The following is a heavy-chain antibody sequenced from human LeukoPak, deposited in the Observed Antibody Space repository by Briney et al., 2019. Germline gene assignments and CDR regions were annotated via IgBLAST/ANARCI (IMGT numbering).Heavy chain of an antibody. D-gene: IGHD6-19*01. J-gene: IGHJ1*01. CDR3: AREARRQWLVRYCQH. CDR2: INHSGST. Sequence: SATLSLTCAVYGGSFSGYYWSWIRQPPGKGLEWIGEINHSGSTNYNPSLKSRVTISVDTSKNQFSLKLSSVTAADTAVYYCAREARRQWLVRYCQHWGQGTLVTVSS. CDR1: GGSFSGYY. V-gene: IGHV4-34*01.